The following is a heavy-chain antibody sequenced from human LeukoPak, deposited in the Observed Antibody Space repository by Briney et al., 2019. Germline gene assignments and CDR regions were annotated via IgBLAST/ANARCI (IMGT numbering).Heavy chain of an antibody. D-gene: IGHD2-21*02. V-gene: IGHV3-74*01. CDR2: IFADGSTT. CDR1: EFNFFGYG. CDR3: ARELPREVTLDY. J-gene: IGHJ4*01. Sequence: QPGGSLRLSCVASEFNFFGYGMQWVRQAPGKGLVWVSRIFADGSTTSYADSVKGRFTISRDNAKNTLYLQMNSLRAEDTAVYYCARELPREVTLDYWGQGTLVTVSP.